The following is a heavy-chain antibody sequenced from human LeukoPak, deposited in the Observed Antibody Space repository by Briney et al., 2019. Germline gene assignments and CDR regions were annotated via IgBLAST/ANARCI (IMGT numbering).Heavy chain of an antibody. D-gene: IGHD3-22*01. CDR2: IYSGGST. CDR1: GFPFSGYG. Sequence: GGSLRLSCAASGFPFSGYGMHWVRQAPGKGLEWVSVIYSGGSTYYADSVKGRFTISRDNSKNTLYFQMNSLRAEDTAVYYCARNSGYYYDSSGYYSYWGQGTLVTVSS. CDR3: ARNSGYYYDSSGYYSY. V-gene: IGHV3-NL1*01. J-gene: IGHJ4*02.